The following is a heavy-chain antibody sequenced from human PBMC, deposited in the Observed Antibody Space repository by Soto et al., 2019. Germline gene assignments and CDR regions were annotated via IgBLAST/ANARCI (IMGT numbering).Heavy chain of an antibody. CDR1: GGTFSSYA. Sequence: SVKVSCKASGGTFSSYAISWVRQAPGQGLEWMGGIIPIFGTANYAQKFQGRVTITADESISTAYMELSSLRSEDTAVYYCARGGGSSGYYYYGMDVWGQGTTVTVSS. D-gene: IGHD6-6*01. J-gene: IGHJ6*02. V-gene: IGHV1-69*13. CDR3: ARGGGSSGYYYYGMDV. CDR2: IIPIFGTA.